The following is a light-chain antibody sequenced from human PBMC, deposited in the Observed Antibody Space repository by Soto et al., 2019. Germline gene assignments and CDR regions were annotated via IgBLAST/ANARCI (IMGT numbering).Light chain of an antibody. CDR1: QSVSNNY. CDR2: DAS. Sequence: EIVLTQSPGTLSLSPGERATLSCRASQSVSNNYLAWYQQKPGQAPRLXIYDASNRATGIPDRFSGSGSGTDFTLTISSLEPEDFASYYCQQRSSWPRTFGQGTKVDIK. V-gene: IGKV3D-20*02. J-gene: IGKJ1*01. CDR3: QQRSSWPRT.